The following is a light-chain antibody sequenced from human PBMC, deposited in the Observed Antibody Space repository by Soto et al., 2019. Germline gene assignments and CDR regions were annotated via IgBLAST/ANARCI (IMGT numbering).Light chain of an antibody. Sequence: DIQMTQSPSTLSASVGDRVTITCRASQSISDWLAWYQQKPGKAPKLLIYDASGLESGVPSRFSGSGSGTEFTLTTSSLQPDDFATYYCQQYNSYSLTVGGGTKVEIK. CDR3: QQYNSYSLT. CDR1: QSISDW. J-gene: IGKJ4*01. V-gene: IGKV1-5*01. CDR2: DAS.